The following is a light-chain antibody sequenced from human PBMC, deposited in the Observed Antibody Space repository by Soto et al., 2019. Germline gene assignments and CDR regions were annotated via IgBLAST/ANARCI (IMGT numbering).Light chain of an antibody. CDR3: QQYNSYSPWT. CDR2: NAS. J-gene: IGKJ1*01. Sequence: DIQMTQSPSTLSASVGDRVTLTCRASQSISYYLAWYQQKAGKAPKVLIWNASTLESGVPSRFSGSGSGTEFALTISSLQPDDFATYYCQQYNSYSPWTFGEGTKVEIK. V-gene: IGKV1-5*01. CDR1: QSISYY.